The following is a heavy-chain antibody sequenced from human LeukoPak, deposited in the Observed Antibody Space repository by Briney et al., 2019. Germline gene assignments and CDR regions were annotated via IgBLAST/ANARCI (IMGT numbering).Heavy chain of an antibody. Sequence: PSETLSLTCTVSGGSISSGGYYWSWIRQPPGKGLEWIGYIYHSGSTYYNPSLKSRVTISVDRSKNQFSLKLSSVTAADTAVYYCARDDCSSTSCYPDYWGQGTLVTVSS. CDR2: IYHSGST. D-gene: IGHD2-2*01. V-gene: IGHV4-30-2*01. CDR3: ARDDCSSTSCYPDY. J-gene: IGHJ4*02. CDR1: GGSISSGGYY.